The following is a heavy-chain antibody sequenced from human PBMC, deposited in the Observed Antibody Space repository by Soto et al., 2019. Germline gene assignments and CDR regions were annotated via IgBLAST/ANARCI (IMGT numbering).Heavy chain of an antibody. CDR2: INAGNGNT. V-gene: IGHV1-3*01. CDR3: ARDQHEDYLNWFDP. J-gene: IGHJ5*02. D-gene: IGHD4-17*01. CDR1: GYTFTSYA. Sequence: ASVKVSCKASGYTFTSYAMHWVRQAPGQRLEWMGWINAGNGNTKYSQKFQGRVTITRDTSASTAYMELSSLRPEDTAVYYCARDQHEDYLNWFDPWGQGTLVTVSS.